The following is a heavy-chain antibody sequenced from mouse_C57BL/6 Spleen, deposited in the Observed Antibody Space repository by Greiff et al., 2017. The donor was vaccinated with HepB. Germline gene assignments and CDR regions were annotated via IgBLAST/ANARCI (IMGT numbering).Heavy chain of an antibody. D-gene: IGHD1-1*01. V-gene: IGHV1-81*01. J-gene: IGHJ2*01. Sequence: VQLVESGAELARPGASVKLSCKASGYTFTSYGISWVKQRTGQGLEWIGEIYPRSGNTYYNEKFKGKATLTADKSSSTAYMELRSLTSEDSAVYFCARCGSYYYGSRDYWGQGTTLTVSS. CDR1: GYTFTSYG. CDR3: ARCGSYYYGSRDY. CDR2: IYPRSGNT.